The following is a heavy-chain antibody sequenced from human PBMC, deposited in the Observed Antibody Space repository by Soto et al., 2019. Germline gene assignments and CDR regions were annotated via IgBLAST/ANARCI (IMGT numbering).Heavy chain of an antibody. V-gene: IGHV3-53*01. Sequence: PGGSLRLSCAASGFTVSSNYMSWVRQAPGKGLEWVSVIYSGGSTYYADSVKGRFTISRDNSKNTLYLQMNSLRAEDTAVYYCAREGKSGSYAGLGAFDIWGQGTMVTVSS. CDR3: AREGKSGSYAGLGAFDI. CDR2: IYSGGST. J-gene: IGHJ3*02. CDR1: GFTVSSNY. D-gene: IGHD1-26*01.